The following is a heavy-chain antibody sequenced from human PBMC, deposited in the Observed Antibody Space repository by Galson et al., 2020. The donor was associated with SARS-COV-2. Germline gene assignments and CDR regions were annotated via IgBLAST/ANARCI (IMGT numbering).Heavy chain of an antibody. D-gene: IGHD3-10*01. V-gene: IGHV4-34*01. Sequence: SETLSLTCAVYGGSFSGYYWTWIRQPQGKGLEWIGEINHSGSSNYNPSLKSRVTMSVDTSKNQFSLKLSSVTAADTGVYYCAKRNELVWCGQLLLSNYYYCMDVWGQGTTVTVSS. CDR3: AKRNELVWCGQLLLSNYYYCMDV. J-gene: IGHJ6*02. CDR2: INHSGSS. CDR1: GGSFSGYY.